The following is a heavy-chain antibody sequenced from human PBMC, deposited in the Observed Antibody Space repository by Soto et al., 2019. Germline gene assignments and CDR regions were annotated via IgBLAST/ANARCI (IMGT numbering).Heavy chain of an antibody. V-gene: IGHV1-69*13. CDR3: ARTFPLERGYSYGFDY. Sequence: ASVKVSCKASGGTFSSYAISWVRQAPGQGLEWMGGIIPIFGTANYAQKFQVRVTITADESTSTAYMELSSLRSEDTAVYYCARTFPLERGYSYGFDYWGQGTLVTVSS. CDR1: GGTFSSYA. J-gene: IGHJ4*02. D-gene: IGHD5-18*01. CDR2: IIPIFGTA.